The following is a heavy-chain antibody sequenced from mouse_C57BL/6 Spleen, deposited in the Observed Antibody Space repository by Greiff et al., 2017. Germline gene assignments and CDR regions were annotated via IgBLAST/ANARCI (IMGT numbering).Heavy chain of an antibody. CDR2: IRLKSDNYAT. D-gene: IGHD1-1*01. Sequence: EVQLQESGGGLVQPGGSMKLSCVASGFTFSNYWMNWVRQSPEEGLEWVAQIRLKSDNYATHYAESVKGRFTISRDDSKSSVYLQMNNLRAEDTGIYYCTGGGYYYGSSYGEDYWGQGTTLTVSS. J-gene: IGHJ2*01. CDR1: GFTFSNYW. CDR3: TGGGYYYGSSYGEDY. V-gene: IGHV6-3*01.